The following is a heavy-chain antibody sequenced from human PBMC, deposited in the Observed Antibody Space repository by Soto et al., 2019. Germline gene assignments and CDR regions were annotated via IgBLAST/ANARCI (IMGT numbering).Heavy chain of an antibody. CDR3: ARDYRQLPNYDFWSGYFMYYYYGMDV. D-gene: IGHD3-3*01. CDR2: ISYDGSNK. Sequence: GGSLRLSCAASGFTFSSYAMHWVRQAPGKGLEWVAVISYDGSNKYYADSVKGRFTISRDNSKNTLYLQMNSLRAEDTAVYYCARDYRQLPNYDFWSGYFMYYYYGMDVWGQGTTVTVSS. J-gene: IGHJ6*02. CDR1: GFTFSSYA. V-gene: IGHV3-30-3*01.